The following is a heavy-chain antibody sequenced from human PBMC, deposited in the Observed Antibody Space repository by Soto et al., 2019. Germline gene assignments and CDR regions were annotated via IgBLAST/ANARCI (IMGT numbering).Heavy chain of an antibody. CDR3: AAGGVLPRYY. CDR1: GGSISSGGYS. J-gene: IGHJ4*02. V-gene: IGHV4-30-2*01. Sequence: QLQLQESGSGLVKPSQTLSLTCAVSGGSISSGGYSWSWIRQPPGKGLEWIGYIYHSGSTYYNLSIKCRVTLSVDRTKNQFSLQLSSVTAADTAVYYCAAGGVLPRYYWGQGTLVTVSS. CDR2: IYHSGST. D-gene: IGHD2-15*01.